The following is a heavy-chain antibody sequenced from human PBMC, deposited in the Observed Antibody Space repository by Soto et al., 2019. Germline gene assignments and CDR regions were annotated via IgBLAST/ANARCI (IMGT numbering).Heavy chain of an antibody. CDR1: GGSIISDY. Sequence: SETLSLTCTVSGGSIISDYWSWIRQPPGKGLEWIGFVDYTGSTNYNPSLKSRVTISVDTSKNQYSLKLSSVTAADTAVYYCATETTKNTFDYWGQGTLVTVSS. J-gene: IGHJ4*02. CDR3: ATETTKNTFDY. CDR2: VDYTGST. V-gene: IGHV4-59*01. D-gene: IGHD4-17*01.